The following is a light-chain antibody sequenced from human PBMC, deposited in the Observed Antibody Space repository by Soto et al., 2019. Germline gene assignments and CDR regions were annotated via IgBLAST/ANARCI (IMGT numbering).Light chain of an antibody. Sequence: QSALTQPASVSGSPGQSITISCTGTSSDVGGYNYVSWYQQHPGKAPKVIIYGVSHRPSGVSNRFSGSKSGNTASLTISGLQAEDEADYYCASYTSSSTLVFGGGTKLTVL. CDR1: SSDVGGYNY. CDR2: GVS. V-gene: IGLV2-14*01. J-gene: IGLJ3*02. CDR3: ASYTSSSTLV.